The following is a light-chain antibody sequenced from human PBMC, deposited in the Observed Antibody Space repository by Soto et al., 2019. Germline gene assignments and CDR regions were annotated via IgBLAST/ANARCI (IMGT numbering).Light chain of an antibody. J-gene: IGLJ1*01. Sequence: SYELTQPPSVSVAPGLTARITCGGNNMGSKSVPWYQQKPGQAPVLVIYDDSGRPSAIPERFSGSKSGSTATLTISRVEAGDEADYYCQVWDSSSDQYVFGTGTKLTVL. CDR3: QVWDSSSDQYV. V-gene: IGLV3-21*02. CDR2: DDS. CDR1: NMGSKS.